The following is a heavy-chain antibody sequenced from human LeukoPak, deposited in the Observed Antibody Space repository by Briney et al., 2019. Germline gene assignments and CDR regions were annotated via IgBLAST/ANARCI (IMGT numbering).Heavy chain of an antibody. CDR1: GGSIRSTTYY. D-gene: IGHD3-3*01. V-gene: IGHV4-39*07. CDR2: IYHSGST. J-gene: IGHJ4*02. CDR3: ASLLWSGYYSSAPFDY. Sequence: SETLSLTCSVSGGSIRSTTYYWGWIRQPPGKGLEWIGSIYHSGSTYYNPSLKSRVTISVDTSKNQFSLKLSSVTAADTAVYYCASLLWSGYYSSAPFDYWGQGTLVTVSS.